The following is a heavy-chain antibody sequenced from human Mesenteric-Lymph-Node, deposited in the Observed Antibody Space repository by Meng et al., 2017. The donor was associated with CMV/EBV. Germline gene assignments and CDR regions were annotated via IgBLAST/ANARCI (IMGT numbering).Heavy chain of an antibody. D-gene: IGHD3-10*01. CDR3: ARGRNYYGSGIDY. CDR2: ISHSGST. CDR1: GGSIPSNHW. J-gene: IGHJ4*02. Sequence: VSGGSIPSNHWWRWVRQPPGKGLEWIGEISHSGSTNDNPSLKRRVTISVDRSKNQFSLNLSSVTAADTAVYYCARGRNYYGSGIDYWGQGTLVTVSS. V-gene: IGHV4-4*02.